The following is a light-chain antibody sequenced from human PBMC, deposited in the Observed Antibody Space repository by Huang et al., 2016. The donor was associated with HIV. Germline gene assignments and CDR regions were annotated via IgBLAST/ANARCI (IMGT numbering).Light chain of an antibody. CDR2: DAS. Sequence: DRVMTQSPLTLSVSPGERATLSCRASQSVSSNLAWYQQKPGQAPRLLIYDASTRATDVPARFSGSGSGIQFTLTISSLQSEDFAVYYCQQYNNWPRTFGQGTKLEIK. CDR3: QQYNNWPRT. J-gene: IGKJ2*01. V-gene: IGKV3-15*01. CDR1: QSVSSN.